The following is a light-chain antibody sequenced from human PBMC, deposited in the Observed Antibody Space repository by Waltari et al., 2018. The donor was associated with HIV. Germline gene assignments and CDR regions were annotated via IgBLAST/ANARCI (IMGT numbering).Light chain of an antibody. J-gene: IGLJ2*01. Sequence: QSALTQPASVSGSPGQSITISCTGTSSDVGGYNYVAWYQQHPGKAPKLMIYEVNNRPSGVSNRFSGSKSGNTASLTISGLQAEDEADYYCSSYISTSTLFGGGTKLTVL. CDR1: SSDVGGYNY. CDR2: EVN. CDR3: SSYISTSTL. V-gene: IGLV2-14*01.